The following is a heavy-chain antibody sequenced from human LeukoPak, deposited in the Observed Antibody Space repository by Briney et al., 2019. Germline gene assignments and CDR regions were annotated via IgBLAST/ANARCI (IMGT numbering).Heavy chain of an antibody. J-gene: IGHJ5*02. Sequence: GGSLRLSCAASGFTFSSCWMSWVRQAPGKGLQWVANIKRDGSEKYYVDSVKGRFTISRDNAKNSLYLQMNSLRAEDTAVYYCARRPIAVGNWFDPWGQGTLVTVSS. CDR1: GFTFSSCW. D-gene: IGHD6-19*01. CDR2: IKRDGSEK. CDR3: ARRPIAVGNWFDP. V-gene: IGHV3-7*01.